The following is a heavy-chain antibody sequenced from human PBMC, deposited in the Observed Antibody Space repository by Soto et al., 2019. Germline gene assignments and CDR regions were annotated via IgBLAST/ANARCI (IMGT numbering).Heavy chain of an antibody. CDR2: INHSGGT. J-gene: IGHJ5*02. CDR3: ARDSKVVAATTEQHWFDP. D-gene: IGHD2-15*01. CDR1: GGSFSAYY. Sequence: PSETLSLTCAVYGGSFSAYYWTWIRQPPGKGLEWIGQINHSGGTNYNPSLKSRVTISVDTSKNQFSLKLSSVTAADTAVYYCARDSKVVAATTEQHWFDPWGQGTLVTVSS. V-gene: IGHV4-34*01.